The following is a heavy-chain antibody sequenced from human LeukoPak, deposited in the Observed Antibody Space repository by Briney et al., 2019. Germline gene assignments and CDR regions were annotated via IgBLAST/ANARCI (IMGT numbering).Heavy chain of an antibody. CDR3: ARDQTTVILDWFDP. CDR1: GGSISSSSYY. CDR2: IYYSGST. D-gene: IGHD4-11*01. Sequence: SETLSLTCTVSGGSISSSSYYWGWIRQPPGKGLEWIGSIYYSGSTYYNPSLKSRVTISVDTSKNQFSLKLSSVTAADTAVYYCARDQTTVILDWFDPWGQGTLVTVSS. J-gene: IGHJ5*02. V-gene: IGHV4-39*07.